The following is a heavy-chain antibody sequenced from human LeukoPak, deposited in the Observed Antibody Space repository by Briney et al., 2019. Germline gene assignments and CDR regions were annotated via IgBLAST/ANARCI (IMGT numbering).Heavy chain of an antibody. CDR1: GGSISSSSYY. D-gene: IGHD5-12*01. CDR3: ARGSGISGYRYWYFDL. V-gene: IGHV4-39*01. J-gene: IGHJ2*01. CDR2: IYYSGST. Sequence: PSETLSLTCTVSGGSISSSSYYWGWIRQPPGKGLEWIGSIYYSGSTYYNPSLKSRVTISVDTSKNQFSLKLSSVTAADTAVYYCARGSGISGYRYWYFDLWGRGTLVTVSS.